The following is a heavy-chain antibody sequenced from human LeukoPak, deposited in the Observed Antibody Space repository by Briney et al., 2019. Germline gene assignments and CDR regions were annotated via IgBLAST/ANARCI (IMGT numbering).Heavy chain of an antibody. CDR2: INPSGGST. D-gene: IGHD3-22*01. CDR3: ARSVLLLHYFGY. Sequence: ASVKVSCKASGYTFTSYYMHWVRQAPGQGLEWMGIINPSGGSTSYAQKFQGRVTMTRDTSISTAYMELSRLRSDDTAVYYCARSVLLLHYFGYWGQGTLVTVSS. J-gene: IGHJ4*02. V-gene: IGHV1-46*01. CDR1: GYTFTSYY.